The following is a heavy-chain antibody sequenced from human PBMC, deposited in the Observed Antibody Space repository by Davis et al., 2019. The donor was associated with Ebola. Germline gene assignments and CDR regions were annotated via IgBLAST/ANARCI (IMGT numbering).Heavy chain of an antibody. CDR3: ARHIGIVGVTTFNY. CDR1: RFTFDNYW. Sequence: PGGSLRLSCVVSRFTFDNYWMTWVRQAPGKGLEWVASVKEDETQKYYVDSVKGRFTISRDNAENSLFLQMNSLRAEDTAVYYCARHIGIVGVTTFNYWGQGTLVTVSS. J-gene: IGHJ4*02. D-gene: IGHD1-26*01. V-gene: IGHV3-7*01. CDR2: VKEDETQK.